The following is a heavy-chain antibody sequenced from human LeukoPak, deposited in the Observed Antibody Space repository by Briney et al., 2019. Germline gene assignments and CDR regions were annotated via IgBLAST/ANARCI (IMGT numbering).Heavy chain of an antibody. V-gene: IGHV1-46*01. CDR3: ARDRFWSAPYMGSGYDAFDI. CDR1: GYTFTINY. Sequence: GASVKVSCKSSGYTFTINYMHWVRPAPGQGLEWMGIINPSGGSTSYAQKFQGRVTMTRDTSTSTVYMELSSLRSEDTAVYYCARDRFWSAPYMGSGYDAFDIWGQGTMVTVSS. D-gene: IGHD3-3*01. CDR2: INPSGGST. J-gene: IGHJ3*02.